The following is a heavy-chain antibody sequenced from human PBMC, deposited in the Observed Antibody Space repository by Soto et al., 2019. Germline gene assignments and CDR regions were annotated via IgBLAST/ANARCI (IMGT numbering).Heavy chain of an antibody. V-gene: IGHV3-30*18. CDR1: GFTFSSYG. D-gene: IGHD1-1*01. CDR2: ISYDGSKK. CDR3: AKDWYNYGVDDY. Sequence: ALRVFTAASGFTFSSYGTHCLRQAPGKGLEWVAVISYDGSKKYYADSVKGRFTISRDNSKNTLYLQMNSLKVEDTAVYYCAKDWYNYGVDDYWGHATQVTLSP. J-gene: IGHJ4*01.